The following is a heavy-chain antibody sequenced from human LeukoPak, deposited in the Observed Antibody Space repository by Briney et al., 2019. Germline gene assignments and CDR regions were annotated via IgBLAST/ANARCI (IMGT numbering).Heavy chain of an antibody. V-gene: IGHV4-59*01. D-gene: IGHD6-19*01. CDR3: ARERAVNPYSSGWAYYFDY. Sequence: PSETLSLTCTASGVSISSYYWSWIRQPPGKGLEWIGNIYYSGSTNYNPSLKSRVTISVDTSKNQFSLKLSSVTAADTAVYYCARERAVNPYSSGWAYYFDYWGQGTLVTVSS. CDR1: GVSISSYY. J-gene: IGHJ4*02. CDR2: IYYSGST.